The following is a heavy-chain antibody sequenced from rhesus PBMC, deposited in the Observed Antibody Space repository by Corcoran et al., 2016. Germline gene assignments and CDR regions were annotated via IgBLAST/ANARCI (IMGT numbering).Heavy chain of an antibody. D-gene: IGHD6-31*01. CDR1: GGSISDDYY. Sequence: QVQLQESGPGLVKPSETLSLTCAVSGGSISDDYYWSWIRPPPGKGLEWIGYIDGRGGGTNYNPSLKNRVTMSIDTAKNQFSRKLSAVTAADTAVYYCASSNSSGWYSMDYWGQGVLVTVSS. CDR3: ASSNSSGWYSMDY. V-gene: IGHV4-106*01. J-gene: IGHJ4*01. CDR2: IDGRGGGT.